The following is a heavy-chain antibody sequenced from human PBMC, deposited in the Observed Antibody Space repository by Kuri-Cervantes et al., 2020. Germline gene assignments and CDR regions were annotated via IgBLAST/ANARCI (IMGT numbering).Heavy chain of an antibody. CDR1: GFTFSSYG. Sequence: GESLKISCAASGFTFSSYGMHWVRQAPGKGLEWVAVIWYDGSNKYYADSVKGRFTISRDNSKNTLYLQMNSLKPEDTAVYYCAKAVSGTTEVFDYWGQGTLVTVSS. CDR3: AKAVSGTTEVFDY. J-gene: IGHJ4*02. V-gene: IGHV3-30*02. CDR2: IWYDGSNK. D-gene: IGHD6-19*01.